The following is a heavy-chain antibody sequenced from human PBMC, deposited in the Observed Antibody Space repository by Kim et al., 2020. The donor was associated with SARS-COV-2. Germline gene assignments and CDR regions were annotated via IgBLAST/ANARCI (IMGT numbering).Heavy chain of an antibody. J-gene: IGHJ4*02. CDR2: INQDGNGK. Sequence: GGSLRLSCTASGFTFSRYWMSWVRQAPGKGLEWVANINQDGNGKYYVDSVKGRFSISRDNAKNSLYLQLTSLRAEDTAIYFCARDVDHGHFDYWGQGTVVTVSS. CDR1: GFTFSRYW. CDR3: ARDVDHGHFDY. D-gene: IGHD3-9*01. V-gene: IGHV3-7*01.